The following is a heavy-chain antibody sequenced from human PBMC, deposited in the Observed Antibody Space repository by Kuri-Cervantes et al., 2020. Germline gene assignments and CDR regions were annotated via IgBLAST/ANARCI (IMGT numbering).Heavy chain of an antibody. CDR2: FYPEDGET. V-gene: IGHV1-24*01. CDR3: ARDSARDSSNPLDF. J-gene: IGHJ4*02. Sequence: ASVKVSCKVSGYTLTELSMHWVRQAPGKGLEWMGSFYPEDGETIYAQKFQGWVTMTRDPSINTAYMELSRLRSDDTAVYYCARDSARDSSNPLDFWGQGTLVTVSS. D-gene: IGHD4-11*01. CDR1: GYTLTELS.